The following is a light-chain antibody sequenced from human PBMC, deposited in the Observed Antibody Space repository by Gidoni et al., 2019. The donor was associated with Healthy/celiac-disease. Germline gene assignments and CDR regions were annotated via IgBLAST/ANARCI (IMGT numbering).Light chain of an antibody. V-gene: IGKV2-30*01. CDR3: MQGTHWPPIT. CDR1: QSLVYSDGNTY. J-gene: IGKJ5*01. Sequence: DVVMTQSPLSLPVTLGQPASISCRSSQSLVYSDGNTYLNWFQQRPGQSPRRLFYKVSNRDSGVPDRFSGSGSGTDFTLKISRVEAEDVFVYYCMQGTHWPPITFGQGTRLEIK. CDR2: KVS.